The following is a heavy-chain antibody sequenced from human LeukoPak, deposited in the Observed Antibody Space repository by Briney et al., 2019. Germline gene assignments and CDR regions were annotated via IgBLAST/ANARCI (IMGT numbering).Heavy chain of an antibody. CDR2: IYYSGST. CDR3: ARDSGYGSGSDY. D-gene: IGHD3-10*01. V-gene: IGHV4-39*07. CDR1: GGSISSSSYY. J-gene: IGHJ4*02. Sequence: SETLSLICTVSGGSISSSSYYWGWIRQPPGKGLEWIGSIYYSGSTYYNPSLKSRVTISVDTSKNQFSLKLSSVTAADTAVYYCARDSGYGSGSDYWGQGTLVTVSS.